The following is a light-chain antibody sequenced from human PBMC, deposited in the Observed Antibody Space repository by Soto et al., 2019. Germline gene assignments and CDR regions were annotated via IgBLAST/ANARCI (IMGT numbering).Light chain of an antibody. V-gene: IGKV3-15*01. CDR3: QQYNSWPLT. CDR2: SAS. Sequence: EIVMTQSPATLSVSPGERATLSCRASQSVSSNLAWYQQNPDQAPRLLIYSASARATGVPARFSGSGSGTAVTLTISSLQSEDFAVYYCQQYNSWPLTVGGGTKVEIK. J-gene: IGKJ4*02. CDR1: QSVSSN.